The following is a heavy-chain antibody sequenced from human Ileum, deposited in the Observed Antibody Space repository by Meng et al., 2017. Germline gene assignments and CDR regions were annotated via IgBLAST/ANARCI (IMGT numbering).Heavy chain of an antibody. Sequence: VRVGGVGGGLVQPGGPLRLSCAASGFPFSFYAMSWVRQAPGKGLEWVSLISGNGDNTDYADSVKGRFTISRDNPKDMLYLQMNSLRVEDTAIYYCAFDFWGQGTLVTVSS. CDR2: ISGNGDNT. CDR1: GFPFSFYA. J-gene: IGHJ5*01. V-gene: IGHV3-23*04. CDR3: AFDF.